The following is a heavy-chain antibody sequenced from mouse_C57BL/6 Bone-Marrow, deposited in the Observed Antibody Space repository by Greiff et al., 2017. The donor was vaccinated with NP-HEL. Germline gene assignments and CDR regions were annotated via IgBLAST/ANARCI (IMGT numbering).Heavy chain of an antibody. D-gene: IGHD1-1*01. J-gene: IGHJ2*01. CDR1: GYTFTSYG. CDR3: ARPHAITTVVPGDFDY. CDR2: IYPRSGNT. V-gene: IGHV1-81*01. Sequence: VKLMESGAELARPGASVKLSCKASGYTFTSYGISWVKQRTGQGLEWIGEIYPRSGNTYYNEKFKGKATLTADKSSSTAYMELRSLTSEDSAVYFCARPHAITTVVPGDFDYWGQGTTLTVSS.